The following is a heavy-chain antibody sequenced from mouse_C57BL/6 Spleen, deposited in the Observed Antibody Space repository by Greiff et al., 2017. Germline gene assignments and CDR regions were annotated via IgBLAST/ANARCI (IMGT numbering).Heavy chain of an antibody. CDR2: IRLKSDNYAT. CDR3: TGGVYYGSSYGY. J-gene: IGHJ2*01. D-gene: IGHD1-1*01. CDR1: GFTFSNYW. Sequence: EVKVEESGGGLVQPGGSMKLSCVASGFTFSNYWMNWVRQSPEKGLEWVAQIRLKSDNYATHYAESVKGRFTISSDDSKSSVYLQMNNLRAEDTGIYYCTGGVYYGSSYGYWGQGTTLTVSS. V-gene: IGHV6-3*01.